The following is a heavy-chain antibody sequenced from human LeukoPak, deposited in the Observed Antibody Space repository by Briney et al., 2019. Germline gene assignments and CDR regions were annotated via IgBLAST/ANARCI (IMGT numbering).Heavy chain of an antibody. CDR1: GGSISSSIYY. CDR2: MYYSGST. D-gene: IGHD6-6*01. J-gene: IGHJ4*02. Sequence: KPSETLSLTCTVSGGSISSSIYYWGWIRQPPGKGLEWIGSMYYSGSTYYNPSLQSRGTISVDTSKNQFSLKLSSVTAADTAVYYCARVIAARPRAPFDYWGQGTLVTVSS. CDR3: ARVIAARPRAPFDY. V-gene: IGHV4-39*07.